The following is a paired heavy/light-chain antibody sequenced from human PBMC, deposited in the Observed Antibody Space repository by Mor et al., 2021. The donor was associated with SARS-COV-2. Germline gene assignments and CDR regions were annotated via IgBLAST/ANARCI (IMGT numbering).Light chain of an antibody. CDR2: GNS. CDR3: QSYDSSLSGLEV. Sequence: QSVLTQPPSVSEAPGQRVTISCTGSSSNIGAGYDVHWYQQLPGRAPELLIYGNSNRPSGVPDRFSGSKSGTSASLAIIGLQAEDEADYYCQSYDSSLSGLEVFGGGTKLTVL. J-gene: IGLJ3*02. V-gene: IGLV1-40*01. CDR1: SSNIGAGYD.
Heavy chain of an antibody. CDR3: ARGVGNSRGTHFDY. D-gene: IGHD5-18*01. Sequence: QVQLQESGPGLVKPSETLSLTCTVSGGSISTYYWSWIRQSPGKGLEWIGYIYHSGYTKYNPSLKSRVTMSIDTSKNQFSLKLGSVTAADTAVYYCARGVGNSRGTHFDYWGRGTLVTVSS. CDR2: IYHSGYT. CDR1: GGSISTYY. V-gene: IGHV4-59*01. J-gene: IGHJ4*02.